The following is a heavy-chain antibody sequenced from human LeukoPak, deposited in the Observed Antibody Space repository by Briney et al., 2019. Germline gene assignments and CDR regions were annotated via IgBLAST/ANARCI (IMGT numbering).Heavy chain of an antibody. V-gene: IGHV1-18*01. J-gene: IGHJ4*02. CDR2: ISAYNGNT. D-gene: IGHD2-15*01. Sequence: ASVKVSCKASGYTFTSYGISWVRQAPGQGLEWMGWISAYNGNTNYAQKLQGRVTITADESTSTAYMELSSLRSEDTAVYYCARNPAHCSGGSCYWGFDYWGQGTLVTVSS. CDR1: GYTFTSYG. CDR3: ARNPAHCSGGSCYWGFDY.